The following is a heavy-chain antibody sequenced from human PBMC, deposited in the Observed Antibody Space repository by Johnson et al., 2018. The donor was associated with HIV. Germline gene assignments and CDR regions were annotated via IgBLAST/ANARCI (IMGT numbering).Heavy chain of an antibody. Sequence: VQLVESGGGLLQPGRSLRLSCAASGFTIEDYAMHWVRQAPWKGLAWVSGISWNSGSIGYAVSVKGRFTLSRDNAKNSLYLQMNSLRAEDTALYYCAKDSQAEHLQEGAYDIWGQGTMVTVSS. D-gene: IGHD6-13*01. CDR3: AKDSQAEHLQEGAYDI. CDR1: GFTIEDYA. CDR2: ISWNSGSI. V-gene: IGHV3-9*01. J-gene: IGHJ3*02.